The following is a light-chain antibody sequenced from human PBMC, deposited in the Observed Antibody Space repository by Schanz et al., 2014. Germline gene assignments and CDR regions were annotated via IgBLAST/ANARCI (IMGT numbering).Light chain of an antibody. V-gene: IGLV2-14*02. CDR1: RSDVGTYNP. CDR3: SSYTSSSTSWV. Sequence: QSALTQPASVSGSPGQSITISCTGTRSDVGTYNPVSWYQHHPGKAPKLMIFAGSKRPSGVSNRFSGSKSGNTASLTISGLQAEDEADYYCSSYTSSSTSWVFGGGTKLTVL. CDR2: AGS. J-gene: IGLJ3*02.